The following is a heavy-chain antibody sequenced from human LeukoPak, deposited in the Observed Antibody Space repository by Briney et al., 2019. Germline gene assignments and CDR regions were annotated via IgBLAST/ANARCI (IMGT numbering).Heavy chain of an antibody. V-gene: IGHV4-59*08. CDR3: ARQYCSGGSCYSNWFDP. CDR2: IYYSGST. D-gene: IGHD2-15*01. CDR1: GGSISSYY. J-gene: IGHJ5*02. Sequence: SETLSLTCTVSGGSISSYYWSWIRQPPGKGLEWIGYIYYSGSTNYNPSLKSRVTISVDTSKSQFSLKLSSVTAADTAVYYCARQYCSGGSCYSNWFDPWGQGTLVTVSS.